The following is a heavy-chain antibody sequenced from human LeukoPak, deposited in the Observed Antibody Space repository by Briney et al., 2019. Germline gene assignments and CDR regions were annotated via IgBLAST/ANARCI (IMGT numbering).Heavy chain of an antibody. D-gene: IGHD4-23*01. V-gene: IGHV3-30*03. CDR2: ISYDGSNK. Sequence: SGGSLRLSCAASGFTFSSYGMHWVRQAPGKGLEWVAVISYDGSNKYYADSVKGRFTISRDNSKNTLYLQMNSLRAEDTAVYYCARAGDYGGNQKTPDWYFDLWGRGTLVTVSS. J-gene: IGHJ2*01. CDR1: GFTFSSYG. CDR3: ARAGDYGGNQKTPDWYFDL.